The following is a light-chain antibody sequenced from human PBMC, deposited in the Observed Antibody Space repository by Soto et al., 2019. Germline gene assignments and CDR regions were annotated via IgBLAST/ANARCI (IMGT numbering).Light chain of an antibody. CDR2: DDA. Sequence: SSELTQPPSVSVAPGQTARITCGGDNIGSKDVHWYQQKPGQAPVLVVYDDASRPSGIPERFAGYNSGNTATLTISRVEAGDEADYYCQVWDSSSDHRVFGSGTKLTVL. CDR3: QVWDSSSDHRV. J-gene: IGLJ1*01. V-gene: IGLV3-21*02. CDR1: NIGSKD.